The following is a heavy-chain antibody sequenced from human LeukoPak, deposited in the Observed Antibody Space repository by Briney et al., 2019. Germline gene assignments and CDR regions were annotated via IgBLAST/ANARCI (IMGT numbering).Heavy chain of an antibody. J-gene: IGHJ4*02. Sequence: PGGSLRLSCAASGFTVSINYMSWVRQAPGEGLEWGSVIYTTGKPYYADSVKGRFSISRHNSKNTVYLQINSLRAEDTAVYYCAKVSPTGRAFDCWGQGTLVTVSS. CDR2: IYTTGKP. CDR1: GFTVSINY. V-gene: IGHV3-53*01. D-gene: IGHD1-1*01. CDR3: AKVSPTGRAFDC.